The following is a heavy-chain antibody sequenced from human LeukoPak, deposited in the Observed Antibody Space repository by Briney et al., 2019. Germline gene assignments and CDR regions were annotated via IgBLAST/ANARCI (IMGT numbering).Heavy chain of an antibody. CDR1: GGSISSYY. CDR3: ARSKHSSSWSY. D-gene: IGHD6-13*01. J-gene: IGHJ4*02. V-gene: IGHV4-59*01. Sequence: SETLSLTCTVSGGSISSYYWSWIRQPPGKGLEWIGYIYYSGSTNYNPSLKSRVTISVDTSKNQFSLKLSSVTAADTAVYYCARSKHSSSWSYWGQGTLVTVSS. CDR2: IYYSGST.